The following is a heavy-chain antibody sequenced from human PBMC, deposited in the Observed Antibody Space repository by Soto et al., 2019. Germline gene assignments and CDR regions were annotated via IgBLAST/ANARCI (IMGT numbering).Heavy chain of an antibody. D-gene: IGHD3-22*01. CDR3: ARDPGYDSSGYYYWLLDY. CDR2: ISSSSSYI. CDR1: GLTFRSYS. V-gene: IGHV3-21*01. J-gene: IGHJ4*02. Sequence: GYLRHSCATSGLTFRSYSMNWVRQAPGKGLEWVSSISSSSSYIYYADSVKGRFTISRDNAKNSLYLQMNSLRAEDTAVYYCARDPGYDSSGYYYWLLDYWGQGT.